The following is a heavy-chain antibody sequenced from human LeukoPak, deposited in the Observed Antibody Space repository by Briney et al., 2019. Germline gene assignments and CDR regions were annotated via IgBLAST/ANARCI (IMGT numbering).Heavy chain of an antibody. J-gene: IGHJ4*02. Sequence: ASVTVSCTASGYTFTDYYMHWVRQAPGQGLEWMGWISGYDGNTNYAQKLRGRVTMTTDTSTSTAYMDLRSLRSDDTALYYCARTVTTSSYYFDYWGQGTLVTVSS. V-gene: IGHV1-18*04. CDR2: ISGYDGNT. CDR1: GYTFTDYY. D-gene: IGHD4-17*01. CDR3: ARTVTTSSYYFDY.